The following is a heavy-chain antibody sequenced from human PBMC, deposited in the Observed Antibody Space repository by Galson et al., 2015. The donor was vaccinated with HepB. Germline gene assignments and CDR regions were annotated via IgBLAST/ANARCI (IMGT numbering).Heavy chain of an antibody. CDR2: ISDKGGNT. D-gene: IGHD2-2*01. CDR1: GFTFNTYA. Sequence: SLRLSCAASGFTFNTYALSWVRQASGKGLEWVSSISDKGGNTYYADSVRGRFTISRDNSKNTLYLQMSSLGAGDTAVYHCAKGLSSSWPEYFQHWGQGTLVTGSS. V-gene: IGHV3-23*01. CDR3: AKGLSSSWPEYFQH. J-gene: IGHJ1*01.